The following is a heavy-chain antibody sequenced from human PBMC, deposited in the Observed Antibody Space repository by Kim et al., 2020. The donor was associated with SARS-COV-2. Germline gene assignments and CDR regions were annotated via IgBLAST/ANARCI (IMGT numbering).Heavy chain of an antibody. CDR1: GFTFSNFG. J-gene: IGHJ6*02. CDR2: ISGSGGST. V-gene: IGHV3-23*01. CDR3: AKGSTNVDV. Sequence: GGSLRLSCAAFGFTFSNFGMTWVRQAPGKGLECVSAISGSGGSTYYADSVKGRFTISRDNSKNTLYLQMNSLRDEDTAVYYCAKGSTNVDVWGQGTTVTVSS.